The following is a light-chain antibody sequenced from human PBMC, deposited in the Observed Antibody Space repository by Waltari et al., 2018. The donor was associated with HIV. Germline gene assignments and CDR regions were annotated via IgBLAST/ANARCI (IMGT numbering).Light chain of an antibody. V-gene: IGLV1-47*01. J-gene: IGLJ2*01. CDR2: RNN. CDR1: SSNIGSNY. CDR3: AAWDDSLSGLGV. Sequence: QSVLTQPPSASGTPGQRVTISCSGSSSNIGSNYVYWYQQLPGTAPKLLIYRNNQRPSGVPDRFSGSKSGTSASLAIRVLRSEDEADYYCAAWDDSLSGLGVFGGGTKLTVL.